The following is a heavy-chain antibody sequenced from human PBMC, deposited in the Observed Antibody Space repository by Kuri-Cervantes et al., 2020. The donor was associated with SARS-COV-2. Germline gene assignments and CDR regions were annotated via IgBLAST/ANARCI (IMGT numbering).Heavy chain of an antibody. D-gene: IGHD3-10*01. CDR2: ISPNTGVT. Sequence: ASVKVSCKASGYTFTSYGINWVRQAPGQGLEWMGWISPNTGVTKYAQKFQGRVTMTIDTSTTTAYMEVRSLRSDDAAVYFCAREIGTYYKYTMDVWGQETTVTVSS. CDR3: AREIGTYYKYTMDV. CDR1: GYTFTSYG. V-gene: IGHV1-18*01. J-gene: IGHJ6*02.